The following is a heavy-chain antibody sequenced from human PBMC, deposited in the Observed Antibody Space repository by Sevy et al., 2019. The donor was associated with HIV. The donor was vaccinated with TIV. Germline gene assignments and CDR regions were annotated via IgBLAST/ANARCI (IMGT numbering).Heavy chain of an antibody. CDR3: ARGRDTFFGVVIIGYYYGMDV. V-gene: IGHV6-1*01. Sequence: SQTLSLTCAISGDSVSSNSAAWNWIRQSPSRGLEWLGRTYYRSKWYNDYAVSVKSRITINPDTSKNQFALQLNSVTPEDTAVYYCARGRDTFFGVVIIGYYYGMDVWGQGTTVTVSS. D-gene: IGHD3-3*01. CDR1: GDSVSSNSAA. CDR2: TYYRSKWYN. J-gene: IGHJ6*02.